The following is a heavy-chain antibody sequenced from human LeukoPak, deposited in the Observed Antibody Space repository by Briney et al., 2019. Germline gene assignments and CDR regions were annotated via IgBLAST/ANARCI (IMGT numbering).Heavy chain of an antibody. CDR2: IDWDDDK. CDR1: GFSLSTSGVG. V-gene: IGHV2-70*11. CDR3: ARIPYYDSSDYYPDY. Sequence: SGPTLVNPTQTLTLTCTFSGFSLSTSGVGVGWIRQPPGKALEWLARIDWDDDKYYSTSLKTRLTISKDTSKNQVVLTMTNMDPVDTATYYCARIPYYDSSDYYPDYWGQGTLVTVSS. J-gene: IGHJ4*02. D-gene: IGHD3-22*01.